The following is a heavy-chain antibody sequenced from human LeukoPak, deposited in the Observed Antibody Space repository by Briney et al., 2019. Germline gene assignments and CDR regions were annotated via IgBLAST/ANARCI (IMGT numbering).Heavy chain of an antibody. V-gene: IGHV3-11*04. CDR1: GFTFSDYY. J-gene: IGHJ4*02. Sequence: GGSLRLSCTASGFTFSDYYMSWIRQAPGKGLEWVSYISSSGSTIYYADSVKGRFTISRDNAKNSLYLQMNSLRAEDTAVYYCARDRASSSWFRKVFVSPLGYWGQGTLVTVSS. CDR3: ARDRASSSWFRKVFVSPLGY. D-gene: IGHD6-13*01. CDR2: ISSSGSTI.